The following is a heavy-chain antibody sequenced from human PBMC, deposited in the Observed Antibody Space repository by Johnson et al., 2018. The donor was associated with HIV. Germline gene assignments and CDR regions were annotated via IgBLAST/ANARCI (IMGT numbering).Heavy chain of an antibody. CDR1: GFTFSSYG. J-gene: IGHJ3*02. V-gene: IGHV3-30*03. CDR2: ISYDGSNK. D-gene: IGHD6-13*01. CDR3: ARQAAAGAFDI. Sequence: QVQLVESGGGVVQPGKSLRLSCAASGFTFSSYGMHWVRQAPGKGLEWVAVISYDGSNKYYADSVKGRFTISRDNSKNTLYLQMNSLRAEDTAVYYCARQAAAGAFDIWGQGTMVTVSS.